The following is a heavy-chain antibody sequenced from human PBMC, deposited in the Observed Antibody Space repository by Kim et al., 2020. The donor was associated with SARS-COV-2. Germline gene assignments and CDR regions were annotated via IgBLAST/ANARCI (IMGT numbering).Heavy chain of an antibody. CDR2: IKSKTDGGTT. CDR3: TTDFTRYCSGGSCRGYINFDY. D-gene: IGHD2-15*01. J-gene: IGHJ4*02. V-gene: IGHV3-15*01. CDR1: GFTFSNAW. Sequence: GGSLRLSCAASGFTFSNAWMSWVRQAPGKGLEWVGRIKSKTDGGTTDYAAPVKGRFTISRDDSKNTLYLQMNSLKTEDTAVYYCTTDFTRYCSGGSCRGYINFDYWGQGTLVTVSS.